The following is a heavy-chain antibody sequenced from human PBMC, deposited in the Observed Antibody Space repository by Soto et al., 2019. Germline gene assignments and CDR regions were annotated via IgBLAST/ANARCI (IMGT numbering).Heavy chain of an antibody. CDR3: AREPGGRYSGYEDY. V-gene: IGHV3-23*01. J-gene: IGHJ4*02. CDR2: ITDSGAAS. Sequence: GGSLRLSCTASGFTFNKYAMSWVRQAPGKGLEWVSAITDSGAASHYADSVKGRFTVSRDNSKNTLYLQMNSLRAEDTAVYYCAREPGGRYSGYEDYWGQGTLVTVSS. D-gene: IGHD5-12*01. CDR1: GFTFNKYA.